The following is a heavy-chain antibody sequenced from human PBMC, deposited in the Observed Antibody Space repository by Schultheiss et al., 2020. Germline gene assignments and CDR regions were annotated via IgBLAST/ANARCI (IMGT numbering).Heavy chain of an antibody. CDR3: AKSHGYFWNAHTSPGGYFDY. D-gene: IGHD3-3*01. J-gene: IGHJ4*02. CDR1: GFTFSSYG. Sequence: GGSLRLSCAASGFTFSSYGMHWVRQAPGKGLEWVSAISGSGGSTYYADSVKGRFTISRDNSKNTLYLQMNSLRAEDTAVYYCAKSHGYFWNAHTSPGGYFDYWGQGTLVTVSS. CDR2: ISGSGGST. V-gene: IGHV3-NL1*01.